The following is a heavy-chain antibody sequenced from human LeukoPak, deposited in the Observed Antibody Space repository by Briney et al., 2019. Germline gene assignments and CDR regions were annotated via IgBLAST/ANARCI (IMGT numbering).Heavy chain of an antibody. CDR2: ISGRGGST. J-gene: IGHJ5*02. V-gene: IGHV3-23*01. CDR3: AKGYYDILTDYFHNWFNP. CDR1: GGSISSSGYY. Sequence: ETLSLTCTVSGGSISSSGYYWGWVRQAPGVGLEWVSTISGRGGSTFYADSVKGRFTISRDNSKNTLYLQMNSLRADDTAVYYCAKGYYDILTDYFHNWFNPWGQGTLVIVSS. D-gene: IGHD3-9*01.